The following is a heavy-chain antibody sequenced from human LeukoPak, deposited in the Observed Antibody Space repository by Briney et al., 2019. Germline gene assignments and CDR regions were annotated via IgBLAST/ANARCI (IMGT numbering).Heavy chain of an antibody. D-gene: IGHD4-11*01. V-gene: IGHV4-31*03. Sequence: PSETLSLTCTVSGGSTCSVGSYWSWIRQHPGKGLEWIGRIYYSGSTYYNPSLKSRVIISVDASKNQFSLKLSSVTAADTAFYYCARERDTSGLHAAFDIWGQGTMVTVSS. J-gene: IGHJ3*02. CDR2: IYYSGST. CDR3: ARERDTSGLHAAFDI. CDR1: GGSTCSVGSY.